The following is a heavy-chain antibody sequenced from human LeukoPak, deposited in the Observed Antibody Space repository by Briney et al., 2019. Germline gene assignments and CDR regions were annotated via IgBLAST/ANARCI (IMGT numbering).Heavy chain of an antibody. D-gene: IGHD6-19*01. CDR3: WKDRRITMGGTVDYFDY. CDR2: ISGSGGNT. V-gene: IGHV3-23*01. J-gene: IGHJ4*02. Sequence: GCALSLSCAASGFTFNNYAISWLRQAPGKGLEGVARISGSGGNTYYAHSVKGRFTISSDNSKNTLYLQMNSLRSADTAVYYCWKDRRITMGGTVDYFDYWGQGTLVTVSS. CDR1: GFTFNNYA.